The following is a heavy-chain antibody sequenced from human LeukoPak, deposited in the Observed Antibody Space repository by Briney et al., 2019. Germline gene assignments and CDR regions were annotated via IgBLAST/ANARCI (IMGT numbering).Heavy chain of an antibody. D-gene: IGHD5-12*01. CDR3: ARGWGYDYRGNNWFDP. CDR2: MDSNSGGT. J-gene: IGHJ5*02. CDR1: GYTFTHNY. Sequence: ASVKVSCKASGYTFTHNYIHWLRQAPGPGLEWMGWMDSNSGGTKYAQKFQGRVTMTRDTSISTAYMELSSLGFDDTAVYYCARGWGYDYRGNNWFDPGAREPRSPSPQ. V-gene: IGHV1-2*02.